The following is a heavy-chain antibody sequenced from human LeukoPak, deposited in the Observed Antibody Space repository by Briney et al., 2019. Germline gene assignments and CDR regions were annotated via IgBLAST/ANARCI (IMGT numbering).Heavy chain of an antibody. Sequence: SVKVSCKASGGTFSSYAISWVRQAPGQGLEWMGGIIPIFGTANYAQKFQGRVTITADESTSTAYMELSSLRSEDTAVYCCARDRADPRYYYGSGPYYYGMDVWGKGTTVTVSS. CDR2: IIPIFGTA. D-gene: IGHD3-10*01. CDR1: GGTFSSYA. CDR3: ARDRADPRYYYGSGPYYYGMDV. J-gene: IGHJ6*04. V-gene: IGHV1-69*13.